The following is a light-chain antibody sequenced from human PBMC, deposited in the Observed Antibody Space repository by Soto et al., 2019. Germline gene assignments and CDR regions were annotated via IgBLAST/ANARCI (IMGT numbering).Light chain of an antibody. CDR2: AAS. CDR1: QSVITY. CDR3: QQRYSTPSLT. V-gene: IGKV1-39*01. J-gene: IGKJ4*01. Sequence: DIQMTQSPSSLSASVGDRVTITCRASQSVITYLNWYQQKPGKAPKLRIYAASSLQSGVPSRISGSGSGTDFTLPISSLQPEDFATYHCQQRYSTPSLTFGGGTKVEIK.